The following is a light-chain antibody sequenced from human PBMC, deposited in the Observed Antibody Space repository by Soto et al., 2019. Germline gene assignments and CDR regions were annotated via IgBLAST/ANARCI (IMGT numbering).Light chain of an antibody. V-gene: IGKV1-5*03. J-gene: IGKJ1*01. CDR1: QSISDW. CDR2: KAS. CDR3: QQYRSLAS. Sequence: EIQMTQSPSTLSASVGDRVTITCRASQSISDWLAWYQQKPGEIPKLLIYKASTLETGVPSRFSGGGSETDFTLTISSLQPDDFATYYRQQYRSLASFGQGTKVEFK.